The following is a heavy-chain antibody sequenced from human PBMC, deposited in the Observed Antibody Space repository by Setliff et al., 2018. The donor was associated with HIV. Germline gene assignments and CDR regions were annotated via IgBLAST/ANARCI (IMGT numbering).Heavy chain of an antibody. Sequence: GGSLRLSCAASGLTFSNAWLSWVRQAPGKGLEWVGRIKSITDGGATDYAAPVKGRFTITRADSKNTVYLQMNSLKTEDTAVYYCTTDIGYESSGYRIGYWGHGTLVTVSS. CDR1: GLTFSNAW. CDR2: IKSITDGGAT. V-gene: IGHV3-15*01. J-gene: IGHJ4*01. D-gene: IGHD3-22*01. CDR3: TTDIGYESSGYRIGY.